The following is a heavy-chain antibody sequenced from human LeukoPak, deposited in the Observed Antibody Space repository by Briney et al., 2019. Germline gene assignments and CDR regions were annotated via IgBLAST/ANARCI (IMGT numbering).Heavy chain of an antibody. Sequence: SQTLSLTRAVSGGSISSGGYSWSWIRQPPGKGLEWIGYIYHSGSTYYNPSLKSRVTISVDRSKNQFSLKLSSVTAADTAVYYCARVNCSSTSCHPLYYYYGMDVWGQGTTVTVSS. CDR3: ARVNCSSTSCHPLYYYYGMDV. CDR2: IYHSGST. J-gene: IGHJ6*02. V-gene: IGHV4-30-2*01. D-gene: IGHD2-2*01. CDR1: GGSISSGGYS.